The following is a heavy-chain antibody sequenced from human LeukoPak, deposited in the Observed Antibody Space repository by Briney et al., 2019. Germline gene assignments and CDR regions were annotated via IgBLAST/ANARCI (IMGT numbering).Heavy chain of an antibody. J-gene: IGHJ4*02. CDR3: ARHYPYGSGSYSPFYFDY. D-gene: IGHD3-10*01. V-gene: IGHV4-59*08. Sequence: SETLSLTCTVSGDSIRSYYWGCTPQPPGKGLEWIGDIYYSGSTDSNPSLNSRVTITVNTSKTQFSQRRSSVTAADTGAYYCARHYPYGSGSYSPFYFDYWGQGTLVTVSS. CDR1: GDSIRSYY. CDR2: IYYSGST.